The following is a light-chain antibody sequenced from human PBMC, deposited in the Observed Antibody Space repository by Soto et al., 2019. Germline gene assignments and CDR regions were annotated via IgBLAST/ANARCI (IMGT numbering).Light chain of an antibody. CDR1: SSDVRGYIY. CDR3: SSYTTSSSYV. CDR2: DVT. Sequence: QSVMTQPASVSGSPGQSITISCTGTSSDVRGYIYVSWNQQHPGKAPNLMIYDVTSRPSGVSYRFSCSKSGNTASLTLSGLQAEDEADYSRSSYTTSSSYVYGTATKVTVL. V-gene: IGLV2-14*01. J-gene: IGLJ1*01.